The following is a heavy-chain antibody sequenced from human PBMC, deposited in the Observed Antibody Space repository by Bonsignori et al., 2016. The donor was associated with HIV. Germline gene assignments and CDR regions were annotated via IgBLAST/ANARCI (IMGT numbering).Heavy chain of an antibody. D-gene: IGHD6-13*01. V-gene: IGHV3-7*03. J-gene: IGHJ4*02. Sequence: GESLKISCAASGFTFSSYSMNWVRQVPGKGLEWVAYIKQDGSEKYYVDSVKGRFTISRDNAKNSLYLQMNSLRGEDTAVYYCVASNWDYWGQGTLVTVSS. CDR2: IKQDGSEK. CDR1: GFTFSSYS. CDR3: VASNWDY.